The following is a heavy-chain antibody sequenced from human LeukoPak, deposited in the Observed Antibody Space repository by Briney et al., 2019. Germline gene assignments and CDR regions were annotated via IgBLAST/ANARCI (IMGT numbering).Heavy chain of an antibody. CDR2: IRYDGSNK. D-gene: IGHD3-10*01. J-gene: IGHJ3*02. Sequence: GGSLRLSCAASGFTFSSYGMHWVRQAPGKGLEWVAFIRYDGSNKYYADSVKGRYTISRDNSKNSLYLQMNSLRAEDTAVYYCARSMVRGSAFDIWGQGTMVTVSS. CDR3: ARSMVRGSAFDI. V-gene: IGHV3-30*02. CDR1: GFTFSSYG.